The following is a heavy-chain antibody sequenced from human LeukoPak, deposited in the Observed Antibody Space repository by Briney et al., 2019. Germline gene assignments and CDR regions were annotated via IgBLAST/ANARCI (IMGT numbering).Heavy chain of an antibody. D-gene: IGHD2-15*01. CDR3: ARDRPRARYFDY. V-gene: IGHV1-69*04. CDR1: GGTFSDYS. J-gene: IGHJ4*02. Sequence: ASVKVSCKASGGTFSDYSISWVRQAPGQGLEWMGRIIPILNVPNCAQKFEGRLTITADKSTSTAYMELSSLKSADTAVYFCARDRPRARYFDYWGQGTLVTVSS. CDR2: IIPILNVP.